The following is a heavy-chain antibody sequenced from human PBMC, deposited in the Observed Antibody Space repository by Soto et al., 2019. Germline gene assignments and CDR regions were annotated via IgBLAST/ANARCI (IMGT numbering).Heavy chain of an antibody. D-gene: IGHD6-6*01. CDR2: ISGSGGST. V-gene: IGHV3-23*01. CDR3: AKDRKAARRHYYYYGMDV. CDR1: GFTFSSYA. J-gene: IGHJ6*02. Sequence: TGGSLRLSCAASGFTFSSYAMSWVRQAPGKGLEWVSAISGSGGSTYYADSVKGRFTISRDNSKNTLYLQMNSLRAEDTAVYYCAKDRKAARRHYYYYGMDVWGQGTTVTAP.